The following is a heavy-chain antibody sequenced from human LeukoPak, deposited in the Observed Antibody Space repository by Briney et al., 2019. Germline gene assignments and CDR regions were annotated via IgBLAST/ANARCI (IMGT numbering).Heavy chain of an antibody. CDR3: ARDDRSIVVVPADQPQDIAAAGTRWFDASDI. V-gene: IGHV1-69*05. Sequence: ASVKVSCKASGGTFSSYAISWVRQAPGQGLEWMGGIIPIFGTANYAQKFQGRVTITTDESTSTAYMELSSLRSEDTAVYYCARDDRSIVVVPADQPQDIAAAGTRWFDASDIWGQGTMVTVSS. J-gene: IGHJ3*02. CDR2: IIPIFGTA. D-gene: IGHD2-2*01. CDR1: GGTFSSYA.